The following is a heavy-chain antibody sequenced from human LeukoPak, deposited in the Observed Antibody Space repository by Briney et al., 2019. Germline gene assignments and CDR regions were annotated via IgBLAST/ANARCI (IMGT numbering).Heavy chain of an antibody. CDR2: ISYDGSNK. CDR3: ASPPGRPNGD. CDR1: GFTFSSYA. V-gene: IGHV3-30-3*01. J-gene: IGHJ4*02. D-gene: IGHD7-27*01. Sequence: GRSLRLSCAASGFTFSSYAMHWVRQAPGKGLEWVAVISYDGSNKYYADSVKGRFTISRDNSKNTLSLQMNSLRVEDTAMYYCASPPGRPNGDWGQGTLVTVSS.